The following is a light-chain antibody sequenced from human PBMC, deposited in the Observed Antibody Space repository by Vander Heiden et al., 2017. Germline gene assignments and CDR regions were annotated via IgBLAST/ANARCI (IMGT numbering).Light chain of an antibody. Sequence: EIVLTQSPATLSLSPGERATLSCRASQSVSSYLAWYQQKPGQAPRLLIYDASNRATGIPARFSGSGSGTDFTLTISSLEPEDFAVYYCQQRSVWPPITFGHGTRVDVK. CDR2: DAS. J-gene: IGKJ3*01. V-gene: IGKV3-11*01. CDR3: QQRSVWPPIT. CDR1: QSVSSY.